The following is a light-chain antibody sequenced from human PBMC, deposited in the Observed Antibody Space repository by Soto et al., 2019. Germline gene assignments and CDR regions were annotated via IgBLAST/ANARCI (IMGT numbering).Light chain of an antibody. CDR3: QSYDNSLSGFYV. V-gene: IGLV1-40*01. Sequence: QSVLTQPPSVSGAPGQRVTLSCTGSSSNLGANSDVHWYQQLAGAAPKLLIYGTSNRPSGVSDRFSGSKSGTSASLAITGLHAEYEADYYCQSYDNSLSGFYVFGTGTKLTVL. J-gene: IGLJ1*01. CDR2: GTS. CDR1: SSNLGANSD.